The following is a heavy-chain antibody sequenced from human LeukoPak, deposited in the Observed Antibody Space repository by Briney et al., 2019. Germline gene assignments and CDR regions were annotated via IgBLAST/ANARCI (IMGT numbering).Heavy chain of an antibody. D-gene: IGHD1-26*01. CDR1: GHTFNNAW. CDR3: ATSTVGATSSF. CDR2: IRTKTAGGTT. Sequence: GGSLSPSCVASGHTFNNAWKNWVRQAPGKGLEWVGRIRTKTAGGTTEYAPPVIGRFTISRDDSKNTLYLKLDSLKAEDTAVYYCATSTVGATSSFRGQGTLVTVSS. V-gene: IGHV3-15*01. J-gene: IGHJ4*02.